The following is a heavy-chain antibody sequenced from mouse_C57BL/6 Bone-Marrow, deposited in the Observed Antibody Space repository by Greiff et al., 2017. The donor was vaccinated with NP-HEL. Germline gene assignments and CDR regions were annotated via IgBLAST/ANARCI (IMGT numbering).Heavy chain of an antibody. J-gene: IGHJ3*01. D-gene: IGHD3-2*02. CDR1: GFTFSDYY. CDR3: ARHETAQATAWFAY. Sequence: EVQLQESGGGLVQPGGSLKLSCAASGFTFSDYYMYWVRQTPEKRLEWVAYISNGGGSTYYPDTVKGRFTISRDNAKNTLYLQMSRLKSEDTAMYYCARHETAQATAWFAYWGQGTLVTVSA. CDR2: ISNGGGST. V-gene: IGHV5-12*01.